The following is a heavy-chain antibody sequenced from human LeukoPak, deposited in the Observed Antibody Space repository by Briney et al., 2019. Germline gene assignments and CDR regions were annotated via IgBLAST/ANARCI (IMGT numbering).Heavy chain of an antibody. Sequence: GGSLRLSCAASGFTFSSYSMNWVRQAPGKGLEWVSSISSSSSYIYYADSVKGRFTISRDNAKNSLYLQMNSLRAEDTAVYYCAKEYCINGVCYHFDYWGQGTLVTVSS. CDR3: AKEYCINGVCYHFDY. CDR2: ISSSSSYI. D-gene: IGHD2-8*01. J-gene: IGHJ4*02. CDR1: GFTFSSYS. V-gene: IGHV3-21*04.